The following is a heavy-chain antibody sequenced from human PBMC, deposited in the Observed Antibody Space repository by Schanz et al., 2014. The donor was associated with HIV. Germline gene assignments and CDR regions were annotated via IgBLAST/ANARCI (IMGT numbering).Heavy chain of an antibody. V-gene: IGHV4-34*02. D-gene: IGHD3-22*01. CDR3: SRGAGGGDYYDSSDYPYCLDY. Sequence: QVQLQQWGAGLLKPSETLSLPCAVSFFSFLFYYWSWIRQSPGKGLEWIGEINHSGRTKYSPSLKRRVTISVDTPKSQFSLKLSSVTAADTAVYYCSRGAGGGDYYDSSDYPYCLDYWGQGTQVTVSS. CDR2: INHSGRT. J-gene: IGHJ4*02. CDR1: FFSFLFYY.